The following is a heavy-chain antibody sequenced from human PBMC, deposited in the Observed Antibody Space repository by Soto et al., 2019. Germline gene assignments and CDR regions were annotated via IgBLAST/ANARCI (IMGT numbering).Heavy chain of an antibody. CDR3: AEERRSGWSFDY. D-gene: IGHD6-19*01. J-gene: IGHJ4*02. V-gene: IGHV3-23*01. CDR2: IRGSGDST. Sequence: EVQPLESGGGLVQPGGSLRLSCAASGFTFSTYAMNWVRQAPGKGLEWVSGIRGSGDSTYYADSVKGRFTVSRDNSKITLYLQMNSLRAEDTAGVCHAEERRSGWSFDYCGQGTLVTVSS. CDR1: GFTFSTYA.